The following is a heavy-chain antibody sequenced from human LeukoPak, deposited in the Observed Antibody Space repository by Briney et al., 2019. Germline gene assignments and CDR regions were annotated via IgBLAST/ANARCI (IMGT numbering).Heavy chain of an antibody. J-gene: IGHJ4*02. V-gene: IGHV3-23*01. Sequence: PGGSLRLSCAASGFTFDSYGMSWVRQAPGKGLDWVALITGSGGSSYYADSVKGRFSISRDNSKYTLYLQMNNVRVEDTAVYYCARRDYDILTGYYDFDYWGQGALVTVSS. CDR2: ITGSGGSS. D-gene: IGHD3-9*01. CDR1: GFTFDSYG. CDR3: ARRDYDILTGYYDFDY.